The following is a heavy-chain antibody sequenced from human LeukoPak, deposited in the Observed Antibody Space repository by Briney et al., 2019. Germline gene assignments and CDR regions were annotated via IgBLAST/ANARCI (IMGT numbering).Heavy chain of an antibody. CDR2: INGNSGGT. Sequence: ASVKVSCKSSGYTFTGYYVHWVRQAPGQGLEWMGWINGNSGGTKHAQKFQGRVTMTRDTSISTAYMELSRVRSDDTAVYFCARDQATVATPWWAHWGQGTLVTVSS. V-gene: IGHV1-2*02. J-gene: IGHJ4*02. CDR3: ARDQATVATPWWAH. CDR1: GYTFTGYY. D-gene: IGHD4-23*01.